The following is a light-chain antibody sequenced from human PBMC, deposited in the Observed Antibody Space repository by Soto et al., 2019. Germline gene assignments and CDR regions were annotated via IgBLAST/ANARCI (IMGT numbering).Light chain of an antibody. V-gene: IGKV3-20*01. J-gene: IGKJ2*01. CDR2: GAS. CDR3: QLYGTSPPRYT. CDR1: QSIPSNY. Sequence: DIVLTQSPGTLSLSPGERATLSCRASQSIPSNYLAWYQQKPGQAPRLLIHGASSRATGIPDRFSGSGSGTDFTLTISRLEPEDFAVYYCQLYGTSPPRYTFGLGPKLEIK.